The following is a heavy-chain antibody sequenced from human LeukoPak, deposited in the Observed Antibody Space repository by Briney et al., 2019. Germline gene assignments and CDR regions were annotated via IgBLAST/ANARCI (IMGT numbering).Heavy chain of an antibody. D-gene: IGHD4-17*01. V-gene: IGHV4-59*01. CDR1: GGSISSYY. J-gene: IGHJ6*03. CDR3: AREYRPDYGDDEPFYYMDV. CDR2: IYYSGST. Sequence: SETLSLTCTVSGGSISSYYWSWIRQPPGKGLEWIGYIYYSGSTNYNPSLKSRVTISVDTSKNQFSLKLSSVTAADTAVYYCAREYRPDYGDDEPFYYMDVWGKGTTVTVSS.